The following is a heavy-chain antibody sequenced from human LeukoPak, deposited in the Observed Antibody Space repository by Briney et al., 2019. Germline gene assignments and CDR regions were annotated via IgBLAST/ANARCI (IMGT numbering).Heavy chain of an antibody. CDR1: GGTFSSYA. CDR2: IIPIFGTA. V-gene: IGHV1-69*05. Sequence: SVKVSCKASGGTFSSYAISWVRQAPGQGLEWMGGIIPIFGTANYAQKFQGRVTITTDESTSTAYMELSSLRSEDTAVYYCAREGSSSWYSGNWFDPWGQGTLVTVSS. CDR3: AREGSSSWYSGNWFDP. D-gene: IGHD6-13*01. J-gene: IGHJ5*02.